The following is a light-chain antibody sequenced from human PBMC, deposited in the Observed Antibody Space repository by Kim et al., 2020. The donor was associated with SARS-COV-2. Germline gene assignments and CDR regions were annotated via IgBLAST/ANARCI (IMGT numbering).Light chain of an antibody. J-gene: IGKJ4*01. CDR1: QDISSW. CDR2: AAS. V-gene: IGKV1-12*01. Sequence: DIQLTQSPSLVSASVGDRVTISCRASQDISSWLAWYQQQPGKAPKLLIYAASTLQGGVPPRFSGSGSGTDFTLTISSLQPEDFATYYCQQSNTFPLTFGGGTKVDIK. CDR3: QQSNTFPLT.